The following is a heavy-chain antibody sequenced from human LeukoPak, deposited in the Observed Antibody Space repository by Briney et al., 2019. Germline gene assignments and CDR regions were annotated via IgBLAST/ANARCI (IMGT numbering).Heavy chain of an antibody. CDR1: SGSFSGYY. CDR3: ARGPYGSGSQTFDY. V-gene: IGHV4-34*01. J-gene: IGHJ4*02. D-gene: IGHD3-10*01. CDR2: INHSGST. Sequence: SETLSLTCAVYSGSFSGYYWSWIRQPPGKGLEWIGEINHSGSTNYSPSLKSRVTISVDTSKNQFSLKLSSVTAADTAVYYCARGPYGSGSQTFDYWGQGTLVTVSS.